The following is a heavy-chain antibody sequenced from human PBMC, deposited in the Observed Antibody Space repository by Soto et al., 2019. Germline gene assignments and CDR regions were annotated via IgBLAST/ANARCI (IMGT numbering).Heavy chain of an antibody. CDR2: IYYSGST. Sequence: QVQLQESGPGLVKPSETLSLTCTVSGGSVSSGSYYWSWIRQPPVKGLEWIGYIYYSGSTNNNPSLKSRVTISVDTSKNQFSLKLSSVTAADTAVYYCARGVFGGYEPYWYFDLWGRGTLVTVSS. V-gene: IGHV4-61*01. CDR3: ARGVFGGYEPYWYFDL. J-gene: IGHJ2*01. CDR1: GGSVSSGSYY. D-gene: IGHD5-12*01.